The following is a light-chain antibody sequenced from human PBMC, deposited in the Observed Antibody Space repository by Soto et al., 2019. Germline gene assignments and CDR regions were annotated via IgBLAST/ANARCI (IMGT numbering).Light chain of an antibody. CDR1: QSVRSSY. V-gene: IGKV3-20*01. Sequence: EMVLTQSPGTLSLSPGERATLSCRASQSVRSSYLAWYQQKPGQAPRLLIYGASSRATGIPDRFSGSGSGTDFTLTISRLGPEDFAVYYCQQFGNSPYTFGQGTRLEIK. J-gene: IGKJ2*01. CDR3: QQFGNSPYT. CDR2: GAS.